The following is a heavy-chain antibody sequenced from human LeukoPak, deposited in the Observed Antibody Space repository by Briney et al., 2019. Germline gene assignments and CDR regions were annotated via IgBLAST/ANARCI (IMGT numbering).Heavy chain of an antibody. D-gene: IGHD1-26*01. J-gene: IGHJ4*02. V-gene: IGHV1-46*01. CDR3: ARESGSYKDY. Sequence: GASVKVSCKASGYXFTSYYVHWVRQAPGQGLEWMGIINPSGGSTNYAQKFQGRVTMTRDTSISTAYMELSRLRSDDTAVYYCARESGSYKDYWGQGTLVTVSS. CDR2: INPSGGST. CDR1: GYXFTSYY.